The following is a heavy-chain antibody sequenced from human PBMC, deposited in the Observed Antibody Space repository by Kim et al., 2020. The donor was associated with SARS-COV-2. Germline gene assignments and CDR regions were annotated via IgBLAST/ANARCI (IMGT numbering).Heavy chain of an antibody. J-gene: IGHJ4*02. CDR1: GFTFDDYA. Sequence: GGSLRLSCAASGFTFDDYAMHWVRQAPGKGLEWVSGISWNSGSIGYADSVKGRFTISRDNAKNSLYLQMNSLRAEDTALYYCAKDINLGPWKQQLDYWGQGTLVTVSS. CDR3: AKDINLGPWKQQLDY. V-gene: IGHV3-9*01. D-gene: IGHD6-13*01. CDR2: ISWNSGSI.